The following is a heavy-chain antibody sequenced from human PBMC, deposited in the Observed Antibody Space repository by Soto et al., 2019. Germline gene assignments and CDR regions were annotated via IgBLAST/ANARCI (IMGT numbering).Heavy chain of an antibody. J-gene: IGHJ5*02. D-gene: IGHD2-2*01. CDR1: GGSISSGGYS. V-gene: IGHV4-30-2*01. CDR2: IYHSGST. CDR3: AREYCISTSCYGENWFDP. Sequence: TLSLTCAVSGGSISSGGYSWSWIRQPPGKGLEWIGYIYHSGSTYYNPSLKSRVTISVDRSKNQFSLKLSSVTAADTAVYYCAREYCISTSCYGENWFDPWGQGTLVTVSS.